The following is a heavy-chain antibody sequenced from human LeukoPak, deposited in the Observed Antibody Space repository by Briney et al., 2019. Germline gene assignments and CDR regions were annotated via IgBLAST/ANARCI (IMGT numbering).Heavy chain of an antibody. D-gene: IGHD4-23*01. V-gene: IGHV3-30*18. CDR3: AKSPTTVVTPRYYGMDV. CDR2: ISYDGSNK. CDR1: GFTFSSYG. J-gene: IGHJ6*02. Sequence: GGSLRLSCAASGFTFSSYGMHWVRQAPGKGLEWVAVISYDGSNKYYADSVKGRFTISRDNSKNTLYLQMNSLRAEDTAVYYCAKSPTTVVTPRYYGMDVWGQGTTVTVSS.